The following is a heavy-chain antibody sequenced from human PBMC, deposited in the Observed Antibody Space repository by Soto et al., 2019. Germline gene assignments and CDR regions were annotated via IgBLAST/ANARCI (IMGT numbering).Heavy chain of an antibody. J-gene: IGHJ4*02. D-gene: IGHD5-12*01. CDR2: VSGSGDTI. CDR3: AKDAGWLHHY. CDR1: GFMFSSSA. Sequence: PGGSLRLSCAVSGFMFSSSAMSWVRQAPGQGLEWVSAVSGSGDTIYYADSVKGRFTISRDNSNNTLYLQMNSLRAEDTAVYYCAKDAGWLHHYWGQGTLVTVSS. V-gene: IGHV3-23*01.